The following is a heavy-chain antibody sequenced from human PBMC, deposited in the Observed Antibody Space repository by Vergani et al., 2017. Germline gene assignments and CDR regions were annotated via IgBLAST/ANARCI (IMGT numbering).Heavy chain of an antibody. Sequence: EVQLVESGGGLIQPGGSLRLSCAASGFTVSSNYMSWVRQAPGKGREWVSVIYSGGSTYYADSVKGRFTISRDNSKHTLDLHMSSLRAEDTAVYYCARGYGYNYRGSFDYWGQGTLVTVSS. CDR3: ARGYGYNYRGSFDY. V-gene: IGHV3-53*01. CDR2: IYSGGST. J-gene: IGHJ4*02. CDR1: GFTVSSNY. D-gene: IGHD5-24*01.